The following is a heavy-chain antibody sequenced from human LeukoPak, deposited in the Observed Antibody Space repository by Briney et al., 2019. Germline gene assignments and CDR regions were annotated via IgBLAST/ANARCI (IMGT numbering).Heavy chain of an antibody. J-gene: IGHJ6*03. CDR1: GGSISSSNW. V-gene: IGHV4-4*02. CDR3: ARGGDYFYYYYYMDV. Sequence: SETLSLTCAVSGGSISSSNWWSWVRQPPGKGLEWIGEIYHSWSTNYNPSLKSRVTISVDKSKNQFSLKLSSVTAADTAVYYCARGGDYFYYYYYMDVWGKGTTVTVSS. D-gene: IGHD2-21*02. CDR2: IYHSWST.